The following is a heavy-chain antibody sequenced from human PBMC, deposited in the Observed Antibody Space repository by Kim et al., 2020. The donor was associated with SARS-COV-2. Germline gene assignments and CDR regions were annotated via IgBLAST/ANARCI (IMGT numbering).Heavy chain of an antibody. CDR3: AGSPRYYISARD. Sequence: SETLSLTCTVSGGSISSYYWSWIRQPPGKGLEWIGYIYYSGRADYNPSLKSRVTISVDTSRNQFSLRVISVTAADTAVYYCAGSPRYYISARDWGQGPLVTVSS. J-gene: IGHJ4*02. CDR1: GGSISSYY. CDR2: IYYSGRA. D-gene: IGHD1-26*01. V-gene: IGHV4-59*01.